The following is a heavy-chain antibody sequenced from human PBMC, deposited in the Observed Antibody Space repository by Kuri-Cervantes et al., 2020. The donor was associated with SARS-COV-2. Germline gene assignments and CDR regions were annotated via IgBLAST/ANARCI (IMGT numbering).Heavy chain of an antibody. CDR1: GGTFSSYA. D-gene: IGHD3-22*01. J-gene: IGHJ4*02. Sequence: SSEKVSCKDSGGTFSSYAISWVRQAPGQGLEWMGGIIPIFGTANYAQKFQGRVTITADKSTSTAYMELSSLRSEDTAVYYCARDYYYDSSGYYYRFDYWGQGTLVTVSS. V-gene: IGHV1-69*06. CDR2: IIPIFGTA. CDR3: ARDYYYDSSGYYYRFDY.